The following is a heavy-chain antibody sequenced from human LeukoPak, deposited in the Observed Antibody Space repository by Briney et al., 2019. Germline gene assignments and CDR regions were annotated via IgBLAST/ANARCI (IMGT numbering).Heavy chain of an antibody. D-gene: IGHD6-13*01. CDR1: GGSMNSYY. CDR3: ARRARQGGRIAAAGYYYYYMDV. J-gene: IGHJ6*03. CDR2: IYNSGNT. Sequence: SETLSLTCTVSGGSMNSYYWTWIRQPPGKGLEWIGNIYNSGNTNYNPSLKSRVTISVDTSKNQFSLKLNSVTAADTAVYYCARRARQGGRIAAAGYYYYYMDVWGKGTTVTISS. V-gene: IGHV4-59*01.